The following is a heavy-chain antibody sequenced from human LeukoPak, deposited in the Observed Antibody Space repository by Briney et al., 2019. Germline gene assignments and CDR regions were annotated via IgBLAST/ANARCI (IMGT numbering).Heavy chain of an antibody. V-gene: IGHV3-30*18. CDR2: ISYDGSNK. D-gene: IGHD6-19*01. Sequence: GGSLRLSCAASGFTFSSYGMHWVRQAPGKGLEWVAVISYDGSNKYYADSVKGRFTISRDNSKNTLYLQMNSLRAEDTAVYYCAKDGGLAVANFDYWGQGTLVTVSS. J-gene: IGHJ4*02. CDR3: AKDGGLAVANFDY. CDR1: GFTFSSYG.